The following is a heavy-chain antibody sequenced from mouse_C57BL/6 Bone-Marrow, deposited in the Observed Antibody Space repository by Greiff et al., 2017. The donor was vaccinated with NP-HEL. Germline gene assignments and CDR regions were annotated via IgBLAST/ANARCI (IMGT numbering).Heavy chain of an antibody. V-gene: IGHV1-81*01. J-gene: IGHJ3*01. CDR3: ARLRGFYDGYYVAWFAY. Sequence: QVQLQQSGAELARPGASVKLSCKASGYTFTSYGISWVKQRTGQGLEWIVEIYPRSGNTYYNEKFKGKATLTADKSSSTAYMELRSLTSEDSAVYFCARLRGFYDGYYVAWFAYWGQGTLVTVSA. CDR1: GYTFTSYG. D-gene: IGHD2-3*01. CDR2: IYPRSGNT.